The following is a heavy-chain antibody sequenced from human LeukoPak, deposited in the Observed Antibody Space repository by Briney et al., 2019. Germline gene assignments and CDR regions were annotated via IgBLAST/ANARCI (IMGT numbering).Heavy chain of an antibody. CDR1: GFTFSSYW. Sequence: PGRSLRLSCAASGFTFSSYWMHWVRQAPGKGLVWVSRINSDGSSTSYADSVKGRFTISRDNAKNTLYLQMNSLRAEDTAVYYCARDSEGSGSYYNAGDAFDIWGQGTMVTVSS. CDR2: INSDGSST. V-gene: IGHV3-74*01. D-gene: IGHD3-10*01. J-gene: IGHJ3*02. CDR3: ARDSEGSGSYYNAGDAFDI.